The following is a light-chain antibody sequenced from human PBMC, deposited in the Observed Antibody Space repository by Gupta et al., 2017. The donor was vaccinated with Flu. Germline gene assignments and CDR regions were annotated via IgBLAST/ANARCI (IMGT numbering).Light chain of an antibody. V-gene: IGKV3-15*01. CDR2: GAT. CDR1: QSVGTS. J-gene: IGKJ4*01. CDR3: QKYDNWPPLT. Sequence: EVVMTQSPATLSESPGERATRSCRASQSVGTSLAWYQQKPGQAPRLLIYGATVRATDIPARFSGSGSGTEFTLTISSLQSEDFAVYYCQKYDNWPPLTFGGGTKVEIK.